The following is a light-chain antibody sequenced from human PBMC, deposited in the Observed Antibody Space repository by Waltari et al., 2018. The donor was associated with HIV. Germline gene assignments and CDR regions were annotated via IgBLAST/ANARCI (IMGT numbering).Light chain of an antibody. Sequence: QAVVTQEPSLSVSPGETVTLTCTSFTGFITRGHFPYWLPMREAHDPRTLLYDTDKSHAWTPGRFSGSIVGGKATLTLLGAQPEDEGAYYCLISYNGVRVFGGGTKLTV. CDR2: DTD. J-gene: IGLJ3*02. CDR3: LISYNGVRV. V-gene: IGLV7-46*02. CDR1: TGFITRGHF.